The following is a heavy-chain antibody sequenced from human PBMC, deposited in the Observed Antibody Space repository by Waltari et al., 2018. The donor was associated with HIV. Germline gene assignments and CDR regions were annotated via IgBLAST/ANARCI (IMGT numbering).Heavy chain of an antibody. V-gene: IGHV3-33*01. Sequence: QVQLVESGGGVVQPGRSLRLSCAASGFTFSSYGMHWVRQAPGKGLEWVAVIWYDGMNKYYADSVKGRFTISRDNSKNTLYLQMNSLRAEDTAVYYCARDGSDSSGWYDYWGQGTLVTVSS. CDR2: IWYDGMNK. CDR1: GFTFSSYG. D-gene: IGHD6-19*01. J-gene: IGHJ4*02. CDR3: ARDGSDSSGWYDY.